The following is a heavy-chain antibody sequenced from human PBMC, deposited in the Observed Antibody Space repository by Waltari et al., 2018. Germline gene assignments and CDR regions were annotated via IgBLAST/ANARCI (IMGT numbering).Heavy chain of an antibody. V-gene: IGHV3-7*01. CDR1: W. CDR3: ARDVDY. J-gene: IGHJ4*02. Sequence: WMSWSRQAPGKGLGWVANMRPDGSQKYYVDSVKGRFTISRDNAKNSLYLQMNSLRVEDTAVYYCARDVDYWGQGTLVTVSS. CDR2: MRPDGSQK.